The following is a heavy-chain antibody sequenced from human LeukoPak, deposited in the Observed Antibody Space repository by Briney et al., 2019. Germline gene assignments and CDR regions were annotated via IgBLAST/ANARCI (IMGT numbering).Heavy chain of an antibody. CDR2: TSSSSIYI. J-gene: IGHJ4*02. V-gene: IGHV3-21*01. D-gene: IGHD5-18*01. Sequence: GGSLSLSCAASGFTFSSYSMNWVRQAPGKGLEWVSSTSSSSIYIYYADSVKGRFTISRDNAKNSLYLQMNSLRAEDTAVYYCAGGTTWIQLWSFDYWGQGTLVTVSS. CDR1: GFTFSSYS. CDR3: AGGTTWIQLWSFDY.